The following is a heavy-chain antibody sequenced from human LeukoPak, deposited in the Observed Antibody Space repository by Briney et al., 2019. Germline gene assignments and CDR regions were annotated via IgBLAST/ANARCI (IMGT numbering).Heavy chain of an antibody. CDR1: GGSFSSYA. CDR2: INPIYGTA. J-gene: IGHJ4*02. D-gene: IGHD1-1*01. V-gene: IGHV1-69*05. Sequence: SLEPVSCKASGGSFSSYAISWVRQAPARGSEWMGRINPIYGTANYAQKFQGRVTITTDESTCTAYMELSSLRSEDTAVYFCASTYNLNVPLPDYWGQGTLVTVSS. CDR3: ASTYNLNVPLPDY.